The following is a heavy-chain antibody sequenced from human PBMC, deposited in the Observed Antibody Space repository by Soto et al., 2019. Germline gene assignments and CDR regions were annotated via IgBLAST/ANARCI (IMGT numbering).Heavy chain of an antibody. CDR1: GFTFSSYA. J-gene: IGHJ4*02. V-gene: IGHV3-64*01. CDR3: ARMFSPGGFDY. Sequence: ESGGGLVQPGGSLRLSCAASGFTFSSYAMHWVRQAPGKGLEYVSAISSNGGSTYYANSVKGRFTISRDNSKNTLYLQMGSLRAEDMAVYYCARMFSPGGFDYWGQGTLVTVSS. D-gene: IGHD3-10*02. CDR2: ISSNGGST.